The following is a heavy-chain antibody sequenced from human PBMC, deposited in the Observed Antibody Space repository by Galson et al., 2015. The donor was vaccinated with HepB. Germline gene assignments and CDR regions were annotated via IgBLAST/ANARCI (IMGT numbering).Heavy chain of an antibody. CDR3: ARDRGSRNSGSQVHLDY. J-gene: IGHJ4*02. Sequence: SVKVSCKASGSTFTSYGISWVRQAPGQGLEWMGWISAYNGNTNYAQKLQGRVTMTTDTSTSTAYMELRSLRSDDTAAYYCARDRGSRNSGSQVHLDYWGQGTLVTVSS. CDR2: ISAYNGNT. CDR1: GSTFTSYG. D-gene: IGHD1-26*01. V-gene: IGHV1-18*04.